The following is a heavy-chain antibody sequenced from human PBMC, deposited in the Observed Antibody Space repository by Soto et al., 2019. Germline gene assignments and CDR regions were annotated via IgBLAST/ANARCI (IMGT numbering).Heavy chain of an antibody. CDR2: IHHSGST. J-gene: IGHJ5*02. Sequence: SETLSLTCTVSGGSISSGGYYWSWIRQPPGMGLEWIGEIHHSGSTKYSPSLKSRVTISVDTSKSQFSLRLNSVTAADTAVYYCAGGTHYTWGTLGQGTLVTVSS. CDR3: AGGTHYTWGT. CDR1: GGSISSGGYY. V-gene: IGHV4-39*07. D-gene: IGHD3-16*01.